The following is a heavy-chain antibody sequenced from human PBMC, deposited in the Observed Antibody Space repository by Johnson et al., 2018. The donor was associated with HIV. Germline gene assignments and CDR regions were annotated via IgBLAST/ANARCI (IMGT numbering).Heavy chain of an antibody. V-gene: IGHV3-30-3*01. Sequence: QVQLVESGGGLIQPGGSLRLSCAASGFTVSSNYMNWVRQAPGKGLEWVAVVPDDGDNKYYADSVKGRFTISRDNSKNTLYLQMNSLRAEDTAIYYWARGQLWLLDDALDIWGQGTMVTVSS. CDR3: ARGQLWLLDDALDI. CDR1: GFTVSSNY. D-gene: IGHD5-18*01. CDR2: VPDDGDNK. J-gene: IGHJ3*02.